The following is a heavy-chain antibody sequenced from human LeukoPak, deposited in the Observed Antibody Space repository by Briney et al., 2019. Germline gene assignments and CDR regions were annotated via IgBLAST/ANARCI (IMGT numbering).Heavy chain of an antibody. CDR2: INPNSGGT. Sequence: ASVKVSCNASGYTFTGYYMHWVRQAPGQGLDWMGRINPNSGGTNYAQKFQGRVTMTRDTSISTAYMELSRLRSDDTSVYYCARDSVPHYYDSSGYYGSTDNFDYWGQGTLVTVSS. CDR1: GYTFTGYY. CDR3: ARDSVPHYYDSSGYYGSTDNFDY. D-gene: IGHD3-22*01. V-gene: IGHV1-2*06. J-gene: IGHJ4*02.